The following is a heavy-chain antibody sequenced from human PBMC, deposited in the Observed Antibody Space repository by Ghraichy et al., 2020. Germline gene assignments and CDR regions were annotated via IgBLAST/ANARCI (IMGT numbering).Heavy chain of an antibody. CDR3: ARVSISEDAFDI. J-gene: IGHJ3*02. CDR2: IYYSGST. V-gene: IGHV4-59*01. Sequence: SETLSLTCTVSGGSISSYYWSWIRQPPGKGLEWIGYIYYSGSTNYNPSLKSRVTISVDTSKNQFSLKLSSVTAADTAVYYCARVSISEDAFDIWGQGTMVTVS. CDR1: GGSISSYY.